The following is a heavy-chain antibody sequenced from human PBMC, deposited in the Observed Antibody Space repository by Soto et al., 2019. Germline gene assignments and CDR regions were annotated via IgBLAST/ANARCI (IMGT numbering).Heavy chain of an antibody. Sequence: ASVKVSCKASGYTFTGYYMHWVRQAPGQGLEWMGWINPNSGGTNYAQKFQGWVTMTRDTSISTAYMELSRLRSDDTAVYYCARARGYCSGGSCYDSYWFDPWGQGTLVTVSS. V-gene: IGHV1-2*04. CDR1: GYTFTGYY. CDR3: ARARGYCSGGSCYDSYWFDP. J-gene: IGHJ5*02. CDR2: INPNSGGT. D-gene: IGHD2-15*01.